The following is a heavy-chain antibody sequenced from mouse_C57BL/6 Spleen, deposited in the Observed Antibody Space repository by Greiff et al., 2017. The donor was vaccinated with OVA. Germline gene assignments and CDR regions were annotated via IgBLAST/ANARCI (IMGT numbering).Heavy chain of an antibody. CDR1: GYTFTSYW. D-gene: IGHD2-4*01. CDR2: IDPSDSET. V-gene: IGHV1-52*01. J-gene: IGHJ4*01. CDR3: ARYDYGDAMDY. Sequence: VQLQQSGAELVRPGSSVKLSCKASGYTFTSYWMHWVKQRPIQGLEWIGNIDPSDSETHYNQKFKDKATLTVDKSSSTAYMQLSSLTSEDSAVYYCARYDYGDAMDYWGQGTSVTVSS.